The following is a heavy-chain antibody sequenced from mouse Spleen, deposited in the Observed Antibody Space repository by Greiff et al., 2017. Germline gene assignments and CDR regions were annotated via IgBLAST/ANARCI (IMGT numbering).Heavy chain of an antibody. V-gene: IGHV1-54*01. D-gene: IGHD2-4*01. CDR3: AIRDDYDDAY. CDR2: INPGSGGT. CDR1: GYAFTNYL. Sequence: VKLMESGAELVRPGTSVKVSCKASGYAFTNYLIEWVKQRPGQGLEWIGVINPGSGGTNYNEKFKGKATLTADKSSSTAYMQLSSLTSEDSAVYFCAIRDDYDDAYWGQGTLVTVSA. J-gene: IGHJ3*01.